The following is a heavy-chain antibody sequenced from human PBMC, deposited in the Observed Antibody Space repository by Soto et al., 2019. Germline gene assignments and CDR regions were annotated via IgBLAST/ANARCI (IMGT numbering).Heavy chain of an antibody. V-gene: IGHV3-21*01. CDR2: ISSSSSYI. CDR1: GLTFSSYS. D-gene: IGHD5-18*01. Sequence: GGFPRLSCAASGLTFSSYSMNWVRQAPGKGLEWVSSISSSSSYIYYADSVKGRFTISRDSAKNSMYLQMNSLTVEDTSIYYCASLDTARIQIAGYWRQGIQVTVSS. J-gene: IGHJ4*02. CDR3: ASLDTARIQIAGY.